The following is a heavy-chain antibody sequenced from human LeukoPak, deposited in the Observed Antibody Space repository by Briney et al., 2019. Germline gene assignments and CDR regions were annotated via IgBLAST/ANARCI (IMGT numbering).Heavy chain of an antibody. J-gene: IGHJ5*02. Sequence: QPGGSLRLSCAASGFTFSNYSMSWVRRAPGKGLEWVSSISGSGGDTSYADSVKGRFTISRDNSKNTLYLQMNSLRAEDTAIYSCAKPGGYSSGYNWFDPWGQGTLVTVSS. CDR3: AKPGGYSSGYNWFDP. D-gene: IGHD6-19*01. V-gene: IGHV3-23*01. CDR2: ISGSGGDT. CDR1: GFTFSNYS.